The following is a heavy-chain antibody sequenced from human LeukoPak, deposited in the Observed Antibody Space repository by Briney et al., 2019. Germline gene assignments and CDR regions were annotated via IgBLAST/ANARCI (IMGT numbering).Heavy chain of an antibody. J-gene: IGHJ5*02. V-gene: IGHV4-61*01. CDR3: ARGCSAGTPHNWFDP. D-gene: IGHD6-13*01. CDR2: ISDSGGS. CDR1: GGSVSSGISY. Sequence: SETLSLTCSVSGGSVSSGISYWSWIRQPPGEGLEWIAYISDSGGSNYNPSLKSRVTISADTSKNQFSLKLSSVTAADTAVYYCARGCSAGTPHNWFDPWGQGTLVTVSS.